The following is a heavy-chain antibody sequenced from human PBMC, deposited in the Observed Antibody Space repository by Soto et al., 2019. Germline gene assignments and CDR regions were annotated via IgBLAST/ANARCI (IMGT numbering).Heavy chain of an antibody. Sequence: QVQLQESGPGLVKPSGTLSLTCAVSGGSISSSNWWSWVRQPPGKGLEWIGEIYHSGSTNYNPSLKSRVTISADKSTNQFALKLTSVTAADTAVYYCARVSGSYYYGMDVWGQGTTVTVSS. CDR2: IYHSGST. J-gene: IGHJ6*02. D-gene: IGHD1-26*01. V-gene: IGHV4-4*02. CDR3: ARVSGSYYYGMDV. CDR1: GGSISSSNW.